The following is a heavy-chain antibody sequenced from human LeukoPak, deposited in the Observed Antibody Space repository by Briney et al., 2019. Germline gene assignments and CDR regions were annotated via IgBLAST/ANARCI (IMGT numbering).Heavy chain of an antibody. CDR1: GGSFSGYY. CDR2: INHSGST. D-gene: IGHD3-10*01. J-gene: IGHJ4*02. Sequence: SSETLSLTCAVYGGSFSGYYWSWIRQPPGKGLEWIGEINHSGSTNYNPSLKSRVTISVDTSKNQFSLKLSSVTAADTAVYYCARTPDRGGFDYWGQGTLVTVSS. CDR3: ARTPDRGGFDY. V-gene: IGHV4-34*01.